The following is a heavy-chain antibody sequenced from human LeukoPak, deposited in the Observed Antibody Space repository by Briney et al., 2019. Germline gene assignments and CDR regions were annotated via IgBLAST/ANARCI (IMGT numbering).Heavy chain of an antibody. CDR1: GGSISSSSHY. V-gene: IGHV4-39*07. D-gene: IGHD3-3*01. CDR2: MYYSGST. Sequence: SETLSLTCTVSGGSISSSSHYWGWIRQPPGKGLEWIGSMYYSGSTYYNPSLKSRVTISVDTSKNQFSLKLSSVTAADTAVYYCARITIFGVVIGYWGQGTLVTVSS. CDR3: ARITIFGVVIGY. J-gene: IGHJ4*02.